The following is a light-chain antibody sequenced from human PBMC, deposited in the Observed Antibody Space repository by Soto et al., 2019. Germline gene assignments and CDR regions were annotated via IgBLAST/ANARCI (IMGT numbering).Light chain of an antibody. J-gene: IGKJ1*01. V-gene: IGKV3-15*01. CDR1: ETVATN. CDR2: GAS. CDR3: QQYLEWPPMT. Sequence: VMTQSPATLSVSPGERATLSCWSSETVATNLAWYQQKPGQAHRLLISGASTRAAGISDRFRGSGSGTEFTLTISSLRSEDSAIYYCQQYLEWPPMTFGQGTKVDIK.